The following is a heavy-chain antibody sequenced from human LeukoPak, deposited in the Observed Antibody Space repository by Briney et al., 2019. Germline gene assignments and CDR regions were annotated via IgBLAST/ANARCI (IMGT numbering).Heavy chain of an antibody. CDR1: GLTATSVY. D-gene: IGHD6-6*01. CDR2: IYSGDNT. Sequence: PLRSLRLSCAASGLTATSVYMSCGRRSPGKRLGWGSIIYSGDNTYYADSLKGRFTISRDNSKNTLYLQMNSLRAEDTAVYYCARGKGSSSPYYFDYWGQGTLVTVSS. V-gene: IGHV3-66*01. J-gene: IGHJ4*02. CDR3: ARGKGSSSPYYFDY.